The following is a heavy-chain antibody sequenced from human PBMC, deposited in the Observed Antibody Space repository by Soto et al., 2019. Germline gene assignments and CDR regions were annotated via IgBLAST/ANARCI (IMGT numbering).Heavy chain of an antibody. V-gene: IGHV3-23*01. CDR2: ITRGIDRT. Sequence: RRLSCAASGFSVSDYPMSWVRQAPGKGLERVSHITRGIDRTYYADSVKGRFTISRDNSKNTLDLQLDSLRVEDTAIYFCARGEYSGSYYRFWGQETLVTVSS. CDR1: GFSVSDYP. D-gene: IGHD3-10*01. CDR3: ARGEYSGSYYRF. J-gene: IGHJ4*02.